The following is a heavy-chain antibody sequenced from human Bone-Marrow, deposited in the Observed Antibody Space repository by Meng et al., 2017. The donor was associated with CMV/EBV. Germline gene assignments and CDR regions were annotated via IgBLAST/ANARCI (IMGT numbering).Heavy chain of an antibody. D-gene: IGHD2-2*02. CDR1: GFTFSSYA. J-gene: IGHJ6*02. V-gene: IGHV3-30*04. CDR3: ARDMGPGDCSSTSCYIEKYYYYYGMDV. CDR2: ISYDGSNK. Sequence: GGSLRLSCAASGFTFSSYAMHWVRQAPGKGLEWVAVISYDGSNKYYADSVKGRFTISRDNSKNTLYLQMNSLRAEDTAVYYCARDMGPGDCSSTSCYIEKYYYYYGMDVWGQGTTVTVSS.